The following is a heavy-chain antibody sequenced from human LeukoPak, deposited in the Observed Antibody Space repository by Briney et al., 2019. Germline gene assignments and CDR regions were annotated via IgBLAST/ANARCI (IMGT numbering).Heavy chain of an antibody. CDR2: IWYDGSNK. V-gene: IGHV3-30*02. CDR1: GFTFSSYG. J-gene: IGHJ4*02. CDR3: VVVWGSFMYYFDL. D-gene: IGHD3-16*01. Sequence: GGSLRLSCAASGFTFSSYGMHWVRQAPGKGLEWVAVIWYDGSNKYYADSVKGRFTISRDNSKNTLYLQVNSLRAEDTAVYHCVVVWGSFMYYFDLWGQGTLVTVSS.